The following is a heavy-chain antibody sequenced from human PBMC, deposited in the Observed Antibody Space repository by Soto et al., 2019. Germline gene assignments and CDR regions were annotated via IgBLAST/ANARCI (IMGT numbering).Heavy chain of an antibody. J-gene: IGHJ4*02. Sequence: QVQLQESGPGLVKPSQTLSLTCTVSGGSISSGGYYWSWIRQHPGKGLEWIGYIYYRGSTYYNPSLKSRVTISVDTSKNQFSLKLSSVTAADTAVYYCAGYGNGDYVLDYWGQGTLVTVSS. CDR3: AGYGNGDYVLDY. CDR2: IYYRGST. CDR1: GGSISSGGYY. D-gene: IGHD4-17*01. V-gene: IGHV4-31*03.